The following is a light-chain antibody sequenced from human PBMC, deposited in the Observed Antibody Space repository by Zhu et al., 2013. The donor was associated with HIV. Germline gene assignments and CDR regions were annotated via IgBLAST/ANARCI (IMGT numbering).Light chain of an antibody. V-gene: IGKV1-13*02. CDR3: QQFHSYPLT. CDR1: QDIDRD. Sequence: AIQLTQSPVSLSASLGDRVTITCRTSQDIDRDLAWYRQTAGRPPKLLIYDASKLQSGVPSRFSGSGSGTYFTLTITSLQPEDFGTFYCQQFHSYPLTFGRGT. CDR2: DAS. J-gene: IGKJ4*01.